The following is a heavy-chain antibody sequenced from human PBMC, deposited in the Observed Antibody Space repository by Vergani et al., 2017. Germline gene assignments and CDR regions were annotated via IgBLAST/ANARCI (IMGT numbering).Heavy chain of an antibody. CDR3: ARVDTQVPATSHFYYMDV. J-gene: IGHJ6*03. D-gene: IGHD6-25*01. Sequence: QVQLQESGPGLVKPPGTLSLTCAVSGGSISSGDHCWTWIRQRPGKGLEWIGYIFYSGTTYDNPSLRSRLTISVDTSQNQFSLKLRSVTAAATAVYYCARVDTQVPATSHFYYMDVWGKGTTVVVSS. CDR1: GGSISSGDHC. CDR2: IFYSGTT. V-gene: IGHV4-31*11.